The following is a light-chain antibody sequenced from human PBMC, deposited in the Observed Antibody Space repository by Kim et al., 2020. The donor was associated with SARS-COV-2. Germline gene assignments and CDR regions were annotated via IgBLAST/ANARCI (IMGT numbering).Light chain of an antibody. Sequence: ACPGQTARITCSGDKLGEKSTSWYQHKSGQSPVVVIYQDNKRPSGMTERFSGSSSGNTATLTISGTQPMDEADYYCQTWDSTTVIFGGGTQLTVL. J-gene: IGLJ2*01. CDR2: QDN. CDR1: KLGEKS. CDR3: QTWDSTTVI. V-gene: IGLV3-1*01.